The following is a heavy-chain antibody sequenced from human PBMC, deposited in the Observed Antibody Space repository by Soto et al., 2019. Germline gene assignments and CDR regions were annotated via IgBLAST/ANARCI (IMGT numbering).Heavy chain of an antibody. D-gene: IGHD2-15*01. CDR3: AREGCSGGSCFGWFDP. CDR2: INPSGGST. Sequence: ASVKVSCKASGYTFTSYYMHWVRQAPGQGLEWMGIINPSGGSTSYAQKFQGRVTMTRDTSTSTVYMELSSLRSEDTAVYYCAREGCSGGSCFGWFDPWGQGTLATVSS. V-gene: IGHV1-46*01. CDR1: GYTFTSYY. J-gene: IGHJ5*02.